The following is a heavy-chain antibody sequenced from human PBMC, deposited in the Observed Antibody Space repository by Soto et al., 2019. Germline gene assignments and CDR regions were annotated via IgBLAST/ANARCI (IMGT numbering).Heavy chain of an antibody. CDR2: IWYDGSNK. V-gene: IGHV3-33*01. CDR1: GFTSSSYD. J-gene: IGHJ3*02. CDR3: ARDFSSSRGDDDAFDI. Sequence: HPGGSLRLSCAASGFTSSSYDMHWVRQAPGKGLEWVAVIWYDGSNKYYADSVKGRFTISRDNSKNTLYLQMNSLRAEDTAVYYCARDFSSSRGDDDAFDIWGQGTMVTVSS. D-gene: IGHD6-13*01.